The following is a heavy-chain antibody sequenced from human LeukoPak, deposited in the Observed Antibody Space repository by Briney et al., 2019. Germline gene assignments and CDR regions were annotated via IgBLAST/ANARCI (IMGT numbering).Heavy chain of an antibody. CDR1: GFTFSDYN. Sequence: GGSLRLSCAASGFTFSDYNMNWVRQAPGKGLEWVSYISDSGSSTYYADSVRGRFIISRDNAKKSLYLQMNRLRDEDTAVYYCSFVGTSTTVYWGQGTLVTVS. CDR2: ISDSGSST. J-gene: IGHJ4*02. CDR3: SFVGTSTTVY. D-gene: IGHD1-26*01. V-gene: IGHV3-48*02.